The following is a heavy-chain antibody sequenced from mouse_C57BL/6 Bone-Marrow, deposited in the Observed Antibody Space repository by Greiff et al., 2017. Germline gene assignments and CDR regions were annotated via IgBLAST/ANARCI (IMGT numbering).Heavy chain of an antibody. J-gene: IGHJ4*01. Sequence: VQLKQSGPELVKPGASVKISCKASGYSFTDYNMNWVKQSNGKSLEWIGVINPNYGTTSYNQKFKGKATLTVDQSSSTAYMQLNSLTSEDSAVYYCARRRGEKLYYAMDYWGQGTSVTVSS. CDR2: INPNYGTT. CDR3: ARRRGEKLYYAMDY. V-gene: IGHV1-39*01. CDR1: GYSFTDYN.